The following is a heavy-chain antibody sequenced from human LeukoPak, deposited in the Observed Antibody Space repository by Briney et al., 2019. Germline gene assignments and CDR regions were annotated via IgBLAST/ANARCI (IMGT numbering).Heavy chain of an antibody. CDR1: GGSFSGYY. D-gene: IGHD3-3*01. Sequence: SETLSLTCAVYGGSFSGYYWSWIRQPPGKGLEWIGEINHSGSTNYNPSLKSRVTISVDTSKNQFSLKLSSVTAADTAVYYCARVRVLVYFDYWGQGTLVTVSS. V-gene: IGHV4-34*01. J-gene: IGHJ4*02. CDR3: ARVRVLVYFDY. CDR2: INHSGST.